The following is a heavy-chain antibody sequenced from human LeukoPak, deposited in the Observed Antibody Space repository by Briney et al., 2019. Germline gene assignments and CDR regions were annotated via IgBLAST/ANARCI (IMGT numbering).Heavy chain of an antibody. V-gene: IGHV1-2*02. J-gene: IGHJ4*02. Sequence: ASVKVSCKASGYTFTGYYIHWVRQPPPQGLEWMGWINPNSGGTNYAQTFQGRVTMTRETSINTAYLELSRLRSHDTAVYYCARDHDDFWSGYHGGDYWGQETQGTVSS. CDR1: GYTFTGYY. CDR3: ARDHDDFWSGYHGGDY. CDR2: INPNSGGT. D-gene: IGHD3-3*01.